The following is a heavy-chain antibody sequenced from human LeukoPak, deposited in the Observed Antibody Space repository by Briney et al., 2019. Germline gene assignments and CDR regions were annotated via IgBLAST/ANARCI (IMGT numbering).Heavy chain of an antibody. CDR3: ARISTRVFDS. CDR2: IYYNGST. Sequence: SETLSLTCTASGCSINSYYLSWLRQPPGKGLEWIAYIYYNGSTNYNPSPKSRVTIFVDTSKNQFSLKLTSVTAADTAVYFCARISTRVFDSWGQGTLVTVSS. D-gene: IGHD1-1*01. J-gene: IGHJ4*02. CDR1: GCSINSYY. V-gene: IGHV4-59*12.